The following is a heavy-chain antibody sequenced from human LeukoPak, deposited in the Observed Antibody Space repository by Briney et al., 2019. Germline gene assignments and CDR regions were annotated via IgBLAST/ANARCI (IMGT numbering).Heavy chain of an antibody. V-gene: IGHV3-74*01. CDR1: GFTFSTYW. J-gene: IGHJ1*01. CDR3: ARAPSEIGGYYPEYFRH. Sequence: TGGSLRLSCAASGFTFSTYWMHWVRQAPGKGLVWVSRIKSDGGTNYADSVKGRFTISRDNAKKTVSLQMNSLRPEDMGVYYCARAPSEIGGYYPEYFRHWGQGTLVTVSS. CDR2: IKSDGGT. D-gene: IGHD3-22*01.